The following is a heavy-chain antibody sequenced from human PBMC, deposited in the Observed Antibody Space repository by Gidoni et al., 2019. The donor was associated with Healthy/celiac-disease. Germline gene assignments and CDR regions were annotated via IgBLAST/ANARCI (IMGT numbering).Heavy chain of an antibody. CDR1: GYTFTSYY. V-gene: IGHV1-46*01. CDR3: ARSLKTSGGDY. CDR2: IHPSGGST. J-gene: IGHJ4*02. Sequence: QVQLVQSGAEVKKPGASVKVSCQSSGYTFTSYYMHWVRRAPGQGLEWMGIIHPSGGSTSYAQKCQGRVTMTRDKSTSTVYMELSSLRSEDTAVYYCARSLKTSGGDYWGQGTMVTVSS. D-gene: IGHD2-15*01.